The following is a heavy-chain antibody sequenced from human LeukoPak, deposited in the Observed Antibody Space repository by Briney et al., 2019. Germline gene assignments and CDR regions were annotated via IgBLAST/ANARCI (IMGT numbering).Heavy chain of an antibody. V-gene: IGHV3-23*01. Sequence: GGSLRLSCAASGFTFSSYAMSWVRQAPGKGLEWVSSISSSGGSAYNADSVKGRFTISRDNSKNTLYLQMNSLRAKDTAVYYCAKASGHYYFDHWGQGTLVTVSS. CDR2: ISSSGGSA. CDR3: AKASGHYYFDH. J-gene: IGHJ4*02. CDR1: GFTFSSYA. D-gene: IGHD6-19*01.